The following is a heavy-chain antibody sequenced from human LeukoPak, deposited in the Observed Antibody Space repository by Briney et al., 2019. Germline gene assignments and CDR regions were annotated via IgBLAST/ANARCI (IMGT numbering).Heavy chain of an antibody. V-gene: IGHV3-33*01. CDR2: IWYDGSNK. Sequence: GGSLRLSCAASGFTFNTYGMHWVRRAAGKGLEWVAVIWYDGSNKYYADSVKGRFTISRDNSKNTLYLQMNSLRAEDTAVYYCAREGPYYDTSGGGQGTLVTASS. CDR1: GFTFNTYG. D-gene: IGHD3-22*01. CDR3: AREGPYYDTSG. J-gene: IGHJ4*02.